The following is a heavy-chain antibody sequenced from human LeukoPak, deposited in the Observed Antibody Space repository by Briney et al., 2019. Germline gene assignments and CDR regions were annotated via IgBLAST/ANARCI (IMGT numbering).Heavy chain of an antibody. J-gene: IGHJ6*03. Sequence: SETLSLTCAVYGGSFSGYYWSWIRQPPGKGLEWIGEINHSGSTNYNPSLKSRVTISVDTSKNQFSLKLRSVTAANTDVYYCARGHRDSSGYYFSYYYYYMDVWGKGTTVTVSS. CDR2: INHSGST. V-gene: IGHV4-34*01. CDR1: GGSFSGYY. D-gene: IGHD3-22*01. CDR3: ARGHRDSSGYYFSYYYYYMDV.